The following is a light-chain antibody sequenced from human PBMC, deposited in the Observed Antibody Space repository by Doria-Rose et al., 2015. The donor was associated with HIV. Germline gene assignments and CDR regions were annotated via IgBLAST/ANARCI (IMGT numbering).Light chain of an antibody. J-gene: IGLJ2*01. V-gene: IGLV2-8*01. Sequence: PSASGSPGQSVTISCTGSSTDVGGYNYVSWYQQHPGKAPQVIIYEVIKRPSGVPDRFSGSKSGNTASLTVSGLQAEDEADYYCSSYAGSNNLVFGGGTKLTVL. CDR3: SSYAGSNNLV. CDR1: STDVGGYNY. CDR2: EVI.